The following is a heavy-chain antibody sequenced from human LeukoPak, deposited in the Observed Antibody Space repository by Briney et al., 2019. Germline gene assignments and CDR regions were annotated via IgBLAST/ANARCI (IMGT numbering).Heavy chain of an antibody. CDR3: ARARYYGSGSYYLSDY. Sequence: GASVKVSCKASGYTFTGYYMHWVRQAPGQGLEWMGRINPNSGGTNYAQKFQGRVTMTRDTSISTAYMELSRLRSDDTAVYYCARARYYGSGSYYLSDYWGQGTLVTVSS. CDR1: GYTFTGYY. V-gene: IGHV1-2*06. CDR2: INPNSGGT. J-gene: IGHJ4*02. D-gene: IGHD3-10*01.